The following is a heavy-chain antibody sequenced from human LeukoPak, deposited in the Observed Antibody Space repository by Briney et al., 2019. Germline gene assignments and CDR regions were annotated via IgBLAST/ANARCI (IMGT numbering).Heavy chain of an antibody. CDR1: GYTLTELS. CDR2: FDPEDGET. V-gene: IGHV1-24*01. D-gene: IGHD1-26*01. CDR3: ATDSYSGSSDDAFDI. J-gene: IGHJ3*02. Sequence: ASVNVSCKVSGYTLTELSMHWVRQAPGKGLEWMGGFDPEDGETIYAQKFQGRVTMTEDTSTDTAYMELSSLRSEDTAVYYCATDSYSGSSDDAFDIWGQGTMVTVSS.